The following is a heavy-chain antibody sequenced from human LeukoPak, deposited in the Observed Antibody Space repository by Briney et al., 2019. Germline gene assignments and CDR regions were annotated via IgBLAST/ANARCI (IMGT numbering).Heavy chain of an antibody. CDR2: IWYDGSNK. Sequence: GGSLRLSCAASGFTFSSYGMHWVRQAPGKGLEWVAVIWYDGSNKYYADSVKGRFTISRDNSKNTLYLQMNSLRAEDTAVYYCAKESCSGGGCQRNAFDIWGQGTMVTVSS. CDR1: GFTFSSYG. D-gene: IGHD2-15*01. CDR3: AKESCSGGGCQRNAFDI. V-gene: IGHV3-33*06. J-gene: IGHJ3*02.